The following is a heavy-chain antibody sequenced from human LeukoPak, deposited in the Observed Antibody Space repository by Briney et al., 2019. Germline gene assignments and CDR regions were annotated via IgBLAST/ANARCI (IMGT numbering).Heavy chain of an antibody. CDR1: SESFSGYF. V-gene: IGHV4-34*01. J-gene: IGHJ5*02. Sequence: PSATLSLTCAIYSESFSGYFWSWIRQPPGKGLEWIGEINYSGSTNYNPSLKSRAPLSVDTSKNQSSLKLTPVTAADTAVHYWARHLSRWQWLNRNWFDPWGQGTLVTVSS. CDR3: ARHLSRWQWLNRNWFDP. CDR2: INYSGST. D-gene: IGHD6-19*01.